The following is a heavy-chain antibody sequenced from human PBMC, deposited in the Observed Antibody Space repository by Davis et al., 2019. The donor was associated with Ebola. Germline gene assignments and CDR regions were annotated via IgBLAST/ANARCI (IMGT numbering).Heavy chain of an antibody. Sequence: GESLKISCAASGFTFSSYAMSWVRQAPGKGLEWVSAISGSGGSTYYADSVKGRFTISRDNSKNTLYLQMNSLRAEDTAVYYCAKERAHIVVVIAIAYWGQGTLVTVSS. V-gene: IGHV3-23*01. CDR1: GFTFSSYA. CDR3: AKERAHIVVVIAIAY. J-gene: IGHJ4*02. CDR2: ISGSGGST. D-gene: IGHD2-21*01.